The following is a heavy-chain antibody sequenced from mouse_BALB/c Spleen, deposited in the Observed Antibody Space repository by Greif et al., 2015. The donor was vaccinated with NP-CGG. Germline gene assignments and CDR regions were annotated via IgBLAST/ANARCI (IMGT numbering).Heavy chain of an antibody. J-gene: IGHJ4*01. V-gene: IGHV1-84*02. D-gene: IGHD4-1*01. CDR1: GYTFTDYY. Sequence: LQESGPELVKPGASVKISCKASGYTFTDYYINWVKQKPGQGLEWIGRIYPGSGNTKYNEKFKGKATLTVDTSSSTAYMQLSSLTSEDTAVYFCARRTGTEAMDYWGQGTSVTVSS. CDR2: IYPGSGNT. CDR3: ARRTGTEAMDY.